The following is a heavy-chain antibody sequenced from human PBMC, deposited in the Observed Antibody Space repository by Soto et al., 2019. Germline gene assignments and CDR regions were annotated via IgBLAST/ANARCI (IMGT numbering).Heavy chain of an antibody. CDR3: TRVLGYGVTPTVSDS. D-gene: IGHD4-17*01. J-gene: IGHJ4*02. V-gene: IGHV3-72*01. CDR1: GFTFSDHY. Sequence: EVQVVEAGGGLVQPGGSLRLLCAASGFTFSDHYMDWVRQAPGKGLEWVGRSRDRANSYTTEYAASVKGRFTISRDDSKNSVYLKMNSLKTEDAAVYYGTRVLGYGVTPTVSDSGAQGPLVTVPS. CDR2: SRDRANSYTT.